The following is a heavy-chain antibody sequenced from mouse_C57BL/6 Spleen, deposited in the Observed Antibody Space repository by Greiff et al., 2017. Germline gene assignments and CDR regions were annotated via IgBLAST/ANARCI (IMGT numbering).Heavy chain of an antibody. CDR2: ISSGSSTI. D-gene: IGHD1-1*01. CDR1: GFTFSDYG. V-gene: IGHV5-17*01. J-gene: IGHJ1*03. CDR3: ARTAITTVVAKYFDV. Sequence: EVKLVESGGGLVKPGGSLKLSCAASGFTFSDYGMHWVRQAPEKGLEWVAYISSGSSTIYYADTVKGRFTISRDNAKNTLFLQMTSLRSEDTAMYYCARTAITTVVAKYFDVWGTGTTVTVSS.